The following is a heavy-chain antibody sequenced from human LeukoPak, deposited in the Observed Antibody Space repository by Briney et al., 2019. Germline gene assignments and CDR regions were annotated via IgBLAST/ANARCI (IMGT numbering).Heavy chain of an antibody. CDR2: VYPGDSDT. J-gene: IGHJ2*01. D-gene: IGHD1-26*01. CDR1: GYNFPIYW. CDR3: ARRGPRSGTSGYRYFDL. Sequence: GESLKISRKGFGYNFPIYWIGWVRQMPGKGLEWMGIVYPGDSDTRYSPSFEGQVTISVDNSISTAYLQWSGLEASDSAIYYCARRGPRSGTSGYRYFDLWGRGTLVTVSS. V-gene: IGHV5-51*01.